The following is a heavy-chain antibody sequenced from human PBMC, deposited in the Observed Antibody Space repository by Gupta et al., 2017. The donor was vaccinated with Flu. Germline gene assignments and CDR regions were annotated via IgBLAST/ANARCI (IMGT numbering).Heavy chain of an antibody. V-gene: IGHV1-69*06. CDR3: ARRLRYLTYMDV. D-gene: IGHD7-27*01. Sequence: VRQAPGQGLEWMGGIIPIFGTANYAQKFQGRVTITADKSTSTAYMELSSLRSEDTAVYYCARRLRYLTYMDVWGKGTTVTVSS. J-gene: IGHJ6*03. CDR2: IIPIFGTA.